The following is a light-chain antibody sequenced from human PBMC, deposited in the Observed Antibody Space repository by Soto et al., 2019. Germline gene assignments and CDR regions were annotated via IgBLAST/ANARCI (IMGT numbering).Light chain of an antibody. J-gene: IGKJ1*01. Sequence: DMVMPQSPLALPVTTGKPDSISCRSSQSLLHSNGYNYLDWYLQKPGQSPQLLIYLGSNRASGVPDRFSGSGSGKDFTLNISRVEAEHVGVSSCMQALGPFGHGTTVDIK. V-gene: IGKV2-28*01. CDR1: QSLLHSNGYNY. CDR3: MQALGP. CDR2: LGS.